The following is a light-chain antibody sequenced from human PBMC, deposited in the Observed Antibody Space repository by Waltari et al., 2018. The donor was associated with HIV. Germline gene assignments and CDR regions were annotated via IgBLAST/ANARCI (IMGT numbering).Light chain of an antibody. Sequence: EIVLTQSPATLSLSPGERATLSCRASQSVSSYLAWYQQKPGQAPRLLIYGASTRATGIPARFSGSGSGTEFTLTISSLQSEDFAAYYCQQYHNWPPWTFGQGTKVEIK. CDR2: GAS. V-gene: IGKV3-15*01. J-gene: IGKJ1*01. CDR1: QSVSSY. CDR3: QQYHNWPPWT.